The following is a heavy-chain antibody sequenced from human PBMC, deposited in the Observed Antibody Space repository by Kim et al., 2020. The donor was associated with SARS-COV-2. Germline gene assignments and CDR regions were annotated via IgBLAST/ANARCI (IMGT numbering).Heavy chain of an antibody. V-gene: IGHV1-2*02. J-gene: IGHJ4*02. D-gene: IGHD3-3*01. CDR2: T. Sequence: TNYAQKVQGRVTMTRDTSISTAYMELSRLRSDDTAVYYCARGFLEWAYDYWGQGTLVTVSS. CDR3: ARGFLEWAYDY.